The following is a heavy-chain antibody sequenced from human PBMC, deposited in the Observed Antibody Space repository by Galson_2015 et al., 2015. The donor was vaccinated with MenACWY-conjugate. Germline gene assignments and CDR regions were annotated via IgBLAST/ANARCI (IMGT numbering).Heavy chain of an antibody. J-gene: IGHJ3*02. CDR3: SRGGEAKLIIVGGISDI. V-gene: IGHV3-74*01. CDR1: GFTFSNYW. CDR2: IDNDGNRI. Sequence: SLRLSCAASGFTFSNYWMHWVRQDPGRGLEWLSRIDNDGNRITYADSVKGRFTISRDNAKNTLYLQINSVRADDTAVYYCSRGGEAKLIIVGGISDIWGQGTTVTVSS. D-gene: IGHD1-26*01.